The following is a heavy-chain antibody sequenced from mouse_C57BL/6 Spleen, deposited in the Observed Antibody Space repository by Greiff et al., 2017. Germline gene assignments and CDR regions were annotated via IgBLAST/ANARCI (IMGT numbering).Heavy chain of an antibody. CDR1: GYTFTDYN. J-gene: IGHJ2*01. V-gene: IGHV1-22*01. D-gene: IGHD2-2*01. CDR3: ASMVTTGYFDY. CDR2: INPNNGGT. Sequence: EVQLVESGPELVKPGASVKMSCKASGYTFTDYNMHWVKQSHGKSLEWIGYINPNNGGTSYNQKFKGKATLTVNKSSSTAYMELRSLTSEDSAVYYCASMVTTGYFDYWGQGTTLTVSS.